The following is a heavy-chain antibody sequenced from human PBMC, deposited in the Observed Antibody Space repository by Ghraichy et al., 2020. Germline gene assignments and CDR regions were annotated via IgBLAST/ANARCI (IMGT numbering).Heavy chain of an antibody. V-gene: IGHV4-59*08. J-gene: IGHJ6*02. CDR3: ARRGRGYSLYYYGLDV. CDR2: VHYSGGT. D-gene: IGHD5-18*01. CDR1: GGSIRPHY. Sequence: SETLSLICSVSGGSIRPHYWSWIRQPPGKGLEWLGYVHYSGGTDYAPSLKSRISISLDTYKNQFSLTLTSVTAADTAIYYCARRGRGYSLYYYGLDVWGQGTTVTVSS.